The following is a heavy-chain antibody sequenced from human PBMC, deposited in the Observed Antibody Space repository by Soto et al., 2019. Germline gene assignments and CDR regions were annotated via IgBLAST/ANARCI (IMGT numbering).Heavy chain of an antibody. Sequence: GASVKVSCKASGYTFTSYAMHWVRQAPGQRLEWMGWINAGNGNTKYSQKFQGRVTITRDTSASTAYMELSSLRSEDTAVYYCARDLGGAYSYADAFDIWGQGTMVTVSS. CDR3: ARDLGGAYSYADAFDI. V-gene: IGHV1-3*01. CDR1: GYTFTSYA. CDR2: INAGNGNT. D-gene: IGHD5-18*01. J-gene: IGHJ3*02.